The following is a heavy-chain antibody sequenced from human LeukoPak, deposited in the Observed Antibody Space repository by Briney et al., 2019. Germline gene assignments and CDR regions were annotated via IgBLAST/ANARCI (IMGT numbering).Heavy chain of an antibody. V-gene: IGHV3-23*03. CDR1: EFTFSSYG. J-gene: IGHJ4*02. CDR2: IYSGGST. Sequence: GGSLRLSCAASEFTFSSYGMSWVRQAPGKGLEWVSVIYSGGSTYYADSVKGRFTISRDNSKNTLYLQMNSLRAEDTAVYYCAKLDSITMIVVVKSFDYWGQGTLVTVSS. CDR3: AKLDSITMIVVVKSFDY. D-gene: IGHD3-22*01.